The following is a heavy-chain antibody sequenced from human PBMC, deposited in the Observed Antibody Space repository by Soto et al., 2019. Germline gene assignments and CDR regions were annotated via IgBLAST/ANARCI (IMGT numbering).Heavy chain of an antibody. D-gene: IGHD3-3*01. J-gene: IGHJ4*02. CDR2: IDNSGST. V-gene: IGHV4-4*07. CDR3: ARGGQDFWSGPFDY. Sequence: SETLSLTCTVSGGSISNYFCNWIRQPAGKGLEWIGRIDNSGSTNYNPSLKSRITMSADTSRNQLSLKLNSVTAADTAAYYCARGGQDFWSGPFDYWGQGALVTVSS. CDR1: GGSISNYF.